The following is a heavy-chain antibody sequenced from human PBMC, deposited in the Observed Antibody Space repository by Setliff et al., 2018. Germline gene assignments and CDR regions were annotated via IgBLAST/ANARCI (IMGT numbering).Heavy chain of an antibody. CDR3: TTGYISGYYIGH. Sequence: GGSLRLSCAAPELIFSHTWMNRVRQAPGKGLEWVGRIKGQTDGGTTDYAAPVKGRFSISRDDSKNTVYLQMNSLKTEDTAVYYCTTGYISGYYIGHWGLGTLVTVSS. CDR1: ELIFSHTW. J-gene: IGHJ4*02. D-gene: IGHD6-19*01. CDR2: IKGQTDGGTT. V-gene: IGHV3-15*01.